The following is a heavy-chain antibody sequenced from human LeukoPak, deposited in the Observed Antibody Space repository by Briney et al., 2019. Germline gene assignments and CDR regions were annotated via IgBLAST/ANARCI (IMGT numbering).Heavy chain of an antibody. D-gene: IGHD3-9*01. V-gene: IGHV3-53*01. CDR3: ARGPDISTGPAPGY. Sequence: GGSLRLSCAASGFTVSSNYMTWVRQAPGKGLEWVSVIYSGASTYYADSVKGRFTISRDNSKNTLHLQMNSLRAEDTAVYYCARGPDISTGPAPGYWGQGTLVTVSS. CDR2: IYSGAST. J-gene: IGHJ4*02. CDR1: GFTVSSNY.